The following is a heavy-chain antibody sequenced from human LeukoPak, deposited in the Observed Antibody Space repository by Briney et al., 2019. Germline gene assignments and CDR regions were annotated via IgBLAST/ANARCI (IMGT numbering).Heavy chain of an antibody. CDR3: ARASHYYDSSGYYYVY. J-gene: IGHJ4*02. CDR2: INPNSGGT. CDR1: GYTFTGYY. Sequence: ASVKVSWKASGYTFTGYYMHWVRQAPGQGLEWMGWINPNSGGTNYAQKFQGRVTMTRDTSISTAYMELSRLGSDDTAVYYCARASHYYDSSGYYYVYWGQGTLVTVSS. D-gene: IGHD3-22*01. V-gene: IGHV1-2*02.